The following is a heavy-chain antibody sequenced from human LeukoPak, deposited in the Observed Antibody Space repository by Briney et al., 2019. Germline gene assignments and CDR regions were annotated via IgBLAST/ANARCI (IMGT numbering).Heavy chain of an antibody. V-gene: IGHV5-51*01. D-gene: IGHD1-14*01. J-gene: IGHJ6*03. CDR2: IYPGDSDT. Sequence: GESLKISCKGSGYNFTNFWIGWVRQMSGKGLEWMGIIYPGDSDTKYSPSFQGQVTISADKSISTAYLQWSSLKASDTAMYYCARHSPYRPITGGIYYYYYMDVWGKGTTVTISS. CDR3: ARHSPYRPITGGIYYYYYMDV. CDR1: GYNFTNFW.